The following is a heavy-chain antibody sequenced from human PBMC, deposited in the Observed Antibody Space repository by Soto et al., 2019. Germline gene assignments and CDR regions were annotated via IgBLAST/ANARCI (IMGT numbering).Heavy chain of an antibody. V-gene: IGHV1-46*04. D-gene: IGHD2-15*01. CDR3: ARVCCSGGSCYSVDY. J-gene: IGHJ4*02. CDR1: GYTFTSYY. Sequence: QVQLVQSGAEVKKPGASVKVSCKASGYTFTSYYMHWVRQAPGQGLEWMGIIKPSGGSTSYAQKLPGRVTMTRDTSTSTVYMELSSLRSEDTAVYYCARVCCSGGSCYSVDYWGQGTLVTVSS. CDR2: IKPSGGST.